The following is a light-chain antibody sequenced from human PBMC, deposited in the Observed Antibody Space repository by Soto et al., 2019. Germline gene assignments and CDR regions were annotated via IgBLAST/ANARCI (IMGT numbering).Light chain of an antibody. J-gene: IGKJ2*01. Sequence: DIQMTQSPSTLSASVGDRVTITCRASQSISSWLAWYQQKPGKAPQLLIYDASSLGSGVPSRFSGSGSGTEFTLTISSLQPDDFATYYCQQYNSYSYTFGQGTKLEMK. CDR2: DAS. CDR3: QQYNSYSYT. CDR1: QSISSW. V-gene: IGKV1-5*01.